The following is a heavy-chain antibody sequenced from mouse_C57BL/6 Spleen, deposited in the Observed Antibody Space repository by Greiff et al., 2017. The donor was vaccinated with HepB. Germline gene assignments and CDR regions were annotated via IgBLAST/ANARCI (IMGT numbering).Heavy chain of an antibody. CDR2: IYPGSGST. V-gene: IGHV1-55*01. CDR3: ARDYYGSVRYFDV. CDR1: GYTFTSYW. J-gene: IGHJ1*03. D-gene: IGHD1-1*01. Sequence: QVQLKQSGAELVKPGASVKMSCKASGYTFTSYWITWVKQRPGQGLEWIGDIYPGSGSTNYNEKFKSKATLTVDTSSSTAYMQLSSLTSEDSAVYYCARDYYGSVRYFDVWGTGTTVTVSS.